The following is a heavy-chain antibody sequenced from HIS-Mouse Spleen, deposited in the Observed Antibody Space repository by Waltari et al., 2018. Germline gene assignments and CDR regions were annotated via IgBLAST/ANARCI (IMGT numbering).Heavy chain of an antibody. D-gene: IGHD7-27*01. CDR1: GFTFSNAW. Sequence: EVQLVESGGGLVKPGGSLRLSCAASGFTFSNAWMSWVRQAPGKGVEWGGRIKSKTEGGTTDYAAPVKGRFTISRDDSKNTLYLQMNSLKTEDTAVYYCTTGDWGDAFDIWGQGTMVTVSS. CDR3: TTGDWGDAFDI. V-gene: IGHV3-15*01. J-gene: IGHJ3*02. CDR2: IKSKTEGGTT.